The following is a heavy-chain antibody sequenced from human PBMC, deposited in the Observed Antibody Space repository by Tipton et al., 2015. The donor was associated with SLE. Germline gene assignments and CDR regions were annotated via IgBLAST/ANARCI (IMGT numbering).Heavy chain of an antibody. CDR1: GVSIRSYY. Sequence: TLSLTCTVSGVSIRSYYWSWIRQPPGRGLEYIGYVSYSGVTNSNPSLQSRVTMSIDASKKQVSLRLSSVTAADTAVYYCASSPGVTLFRVVTYFDLWGQGILVTVSS. CDR2: VSYSGVT. CDR3: ASSPGVTLFRVVTYFDL. J-gene: IGHJ4*02. V-gene: IGHV4-59*07. D-gene: IGHD3-3*01.